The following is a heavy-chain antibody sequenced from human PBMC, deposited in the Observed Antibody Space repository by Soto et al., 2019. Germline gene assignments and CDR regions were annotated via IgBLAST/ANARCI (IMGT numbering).Heavy chain of an antibody. V-gene: IGHV6-1*01. J-gene: IGHJ3*02. CDR2: TYYRSKWYN. CDR3: ARDGWLLSEDAFDI. D-gene: IGHD2-21*02. CDR1: GDSVSSNIAA. Sequence: PPQTLSLTCAISGDSVSSNIAAWNWIRQSPSRGLEWLGRTYYRSKWYNDYAVSVKSRITINPDTSKNQFSLQLNSVTPEDTAVYYCARDGWLLSEDAFDIWGQGTMVTVSS.